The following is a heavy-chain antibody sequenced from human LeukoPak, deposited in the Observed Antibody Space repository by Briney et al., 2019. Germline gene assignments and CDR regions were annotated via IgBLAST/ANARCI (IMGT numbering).Heavy chain of an antibody. J-gene: IGHJ4*02. CDR2: IDPSDSYT. CDR3: ARRSPYYYGSGSYHEGDFDY. Sequence: GESLKISCKGSGYSFTSYWISWVRQMPGKGLEWMGRIDPSDSYTNYSPSFQGHVTISADKSISTAYLQWSSPKASDTAMYYCARRSPYYYGSGSYHEGDFDYWGQGTLVTVSS. D-gene: IGHD3-10*01. V-gene: IGHV5-10-1*01. CDR1: GYSFTSYW.